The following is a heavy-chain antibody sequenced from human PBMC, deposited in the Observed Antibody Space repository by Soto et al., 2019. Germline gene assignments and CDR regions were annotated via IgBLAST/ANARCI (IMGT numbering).Heavy chain of an antibody. CDR1: GFTFSSYA. V-gene: IGHV3-30-3*01. CDR3: ARARYDSSAYYYGYFDY. CDR2: ISHDGSNK. D-gene: IGHD3-22*01. Sequence: PGGSLRLSCAASGFTFSSYAMHWVRQAPGKGLEWVAVISHDGSNKYYADSVKGRFTISRDNSKNTLYLQINSLRAEDTAVYYCARARYDSSAYYYGYFDYWGQGTLVTVSS. J-gene: IGHJ4*02.